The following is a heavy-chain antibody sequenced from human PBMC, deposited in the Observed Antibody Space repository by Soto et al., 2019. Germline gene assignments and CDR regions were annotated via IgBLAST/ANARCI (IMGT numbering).Heavy chain of an antibody. V-gene: IGHV3-15*04. CDR3: TTEITARYDY. J-gene: IGHJ4*02. CDR1: GFTFSNAW. CDR2: IVSKTDGGTT. Sequence: GGSLRLSCAASGFTFSNAWMTWVRQAPGKGLELVGRIVSKTDGGTTDYAAPVKGRFTISRDDSKNTLYLQMNSLKTEDTAVYYCTTEITARYDYWGQGTLVTVSS. D-gene: IGHD6-6*01.